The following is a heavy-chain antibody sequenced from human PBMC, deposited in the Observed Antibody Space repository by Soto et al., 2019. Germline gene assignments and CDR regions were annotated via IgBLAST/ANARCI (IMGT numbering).Heavy chain of an antibody. CDR1: GGSISSYY. D-gene: IGHD3-9*01. J-gene: IGHJ3*02. Sequence: SETLSLTCTVSGGSISSYYWSWIRQPPGKGLEWIGYIYYSWNTNYNPSLTNYNPSLKSRVTISVDTSKNQFSLKLSSVTAADTAVYYCARGGSRLVTSDAFDIWGQGTMVTVSS. V-gene: IGHV4-59*12. CDR2: IYYSWNT. CDR3: ARGGSRLVTSDAFDI.